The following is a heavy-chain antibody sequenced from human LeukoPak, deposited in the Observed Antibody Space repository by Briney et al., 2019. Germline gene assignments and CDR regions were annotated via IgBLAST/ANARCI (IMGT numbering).Heavy chain of an antibody. J-gene: IGHJ2*01. CDR1: GGSISPYY. CDR2: IHYSGDT. Sequence: SETLSLTCTVSGGSISPYYWSWIRQPPGKGLEWIGYIHYSGDTNYNPSLKSRVTISADTSKNQFSLSLISVTAADTAMYYCVRGTNMWAWFLGLWGRGTLVTVSS. CDR3: VRGTNMWAWFLGL. V-gene: IGHV4-59*01. D-gene: IGHD1-26*01.